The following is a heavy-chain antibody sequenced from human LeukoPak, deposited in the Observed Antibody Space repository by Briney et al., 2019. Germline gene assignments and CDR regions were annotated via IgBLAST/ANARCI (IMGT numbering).Heavy chain of an antibody. CDR2: IYYTGST. J-gene: IGHJ6*03. CDR1: GGSISSYY. D-gene: IGHD3-10*01. CDR3: ARGVLTRIRGVDSYYYMDV. Sequence: PSETLSLTCTVSGGSISSYYWSWIRQPPGKGLEWIEYIYYTGSTRYNPSLTSRVTISVDTSKNQVSLKLSSVTAADTAVYYCARGVLTRIRGVDSYYYMDVWGKGTTVTISS. V-gene: IGHV4-59*01.